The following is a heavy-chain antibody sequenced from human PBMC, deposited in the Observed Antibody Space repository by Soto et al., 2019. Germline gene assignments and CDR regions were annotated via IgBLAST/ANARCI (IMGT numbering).Heavy chain of an antibody. CDR3: VRQPLATMGLYGLDV. D-gene: IGHD6-6*01. CDR2: TYYRSKLNY. Sequence: SQTLSLTCAISVDSVSANSAAWNLIRQSPSRGLEWLGRTYYRSKLNYDYAESVKSRMSITPDTSNNQFSLQLNSVTPEDTDVYYCVRQPLATMGLYGLDVWGQGTTITVSS. J-gene: IGHJ6*02. V-gene: IGHV6-1*01. CDR1: VDSVSANSAA.